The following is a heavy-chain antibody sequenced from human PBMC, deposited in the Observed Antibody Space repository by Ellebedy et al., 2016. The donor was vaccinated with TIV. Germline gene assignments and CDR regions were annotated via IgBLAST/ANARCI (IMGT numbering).Heavy chain of an antibody. V-gene: IGHV3-48*03. J-gene: IGHJ5*02. CDR3: ARVVDANPARFDP. CDR1: GFTFSSYN. Sequence: GESLKISCAASGFTFSSYNMNWVRQAPGKGLEWVAYITSTGTAIYYADSVRGRFTISRDNAKNSLFLQMNSPRAEDTAVYYCARVVDANPARFDPWGQGTLVTVSS. D-gene: IGHD2-15*01. CDR2: ITSTGTAI.